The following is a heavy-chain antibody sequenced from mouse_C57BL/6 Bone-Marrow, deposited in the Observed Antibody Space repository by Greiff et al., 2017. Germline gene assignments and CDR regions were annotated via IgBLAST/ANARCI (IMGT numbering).Heavy chain of an antibody. Sequence: QVQLQQSGTELVKPGASVKLSCKASGYTFTSYWMHWVKQRPGQGLEWIGNINPSNGGTNYNEKFKSKATLTVDKSSSTAYMQLSSLTSEDSAVYYCARSLYSNYERSYFDVWGTETTVTVSS. CDR3: ARSLYSNYERSYFDV. J-gene: IGHJ1*03. CDR2: INPSNGGT. CDR1: GYTFTSYW. D-gene: IGHD2-5*01. V-gene: IGHV1-53*01.